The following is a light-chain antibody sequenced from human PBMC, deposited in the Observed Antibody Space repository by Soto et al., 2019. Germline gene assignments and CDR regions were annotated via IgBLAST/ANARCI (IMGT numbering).Light chain of an antibody. CDR1: QTVRNNY. V-gene: IGKV3-20*01. CDR2: DAS. Sequence: EFVLTQSPGTLSLSPGERATLSFRASQTVRNNYLAWYQQKPGQAPRLLIYDASSRATGIPDRFSGGGSGTDFTLTISRLEPEDFAVYYCQQYDSSPKTFGRGTKVDI. J-gene: IGKJ1*01. CDR3: QQYDSSPKT.